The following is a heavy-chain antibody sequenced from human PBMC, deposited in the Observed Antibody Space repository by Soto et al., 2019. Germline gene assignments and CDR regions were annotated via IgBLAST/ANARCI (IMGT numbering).Heavy chain of an antibody. CDR3: ARDGSGWYDAFDI. J-gene: IGHJ3*02. Sequence: SETLSLTCTVSGGSISSYYWSWIRQPPGKGLEWIGYIYYSGSTNYNPSLKSRVTISVDTSKNQFSLKLSSVTAADTAVYYCARDGSGWYDAFDIWGQGTMVTVSS. CDR2: IYYSGST. CDR1: GGSISSYY. V-gene: IGHV4-59*01. D-gene: IGHD6-19*01.